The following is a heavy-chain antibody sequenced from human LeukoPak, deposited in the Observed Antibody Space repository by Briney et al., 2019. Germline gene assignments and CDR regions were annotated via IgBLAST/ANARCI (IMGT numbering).Heavy chain of an antibody. CDR2: IYSSGST. V-gene: IGHV4-39*01. CDR3: AKSGGYGLIDY. J-gene: IGHJ4*02. D-gene: IGHD1-26*01. CDR1: GASVSGSNYY. Sequence: SETLSLTCAVSGASVSGSNYYWGWIRQPPGKGLEWIGNIYSSGSTYYNASLRSRVTISIDTSKNQFSLRLNSVTAADTAMYYCAKSGGYGLIDYWGQGTRVTVSS.